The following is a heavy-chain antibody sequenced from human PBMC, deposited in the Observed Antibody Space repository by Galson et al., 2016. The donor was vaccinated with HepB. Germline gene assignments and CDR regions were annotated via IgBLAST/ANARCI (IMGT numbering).Heavy chain of an antibody. V-gene: IGHV3-23*01. CDR3: ASTIRWISVGPFDS. Sequence: SLRLSCAGTGFTFSSFGMSWVRQAPGKGLEWVSVISAMDDQIYYADSVRGRFTISRDNSRSSLFLEMNSLRDEDTAVYYCASTIRWISVGPFDSWGQGTPVVVAS. CDR2: ISAMDDQI. J-gene: IGHJ4*02. CDR1: GFTFSSFG. D-gene: IGHD3-3*01.